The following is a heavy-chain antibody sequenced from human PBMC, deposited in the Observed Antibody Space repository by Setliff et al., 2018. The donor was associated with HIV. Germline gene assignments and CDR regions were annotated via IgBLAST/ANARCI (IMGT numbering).Heavy chain of an antibody. D-gene: IGHD3-9*01. CDR1: GGSISSGSYY. CDR3: ARRERYYDILTGRVFDGFDI. J-gene: IGHJ3*02. CDR2: IYTSGST. V-gene: IGHV4-61*09. Sequence: SETLSLTCTVSGGSISSGSYYWSWIRQPAGKGLEWIGHIYTSGSTNYNPSLKSRVTISVDKSKNHFSLKLSSVTAADTAVYYCARRERYYDILTGRVFDGFDIWGQGTMVTVSS.